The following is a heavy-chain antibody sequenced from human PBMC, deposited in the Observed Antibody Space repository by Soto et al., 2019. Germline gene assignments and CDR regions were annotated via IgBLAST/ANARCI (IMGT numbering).Heavy chain of an antibody. Sequence: GGSLRLSCAGSGFTFGDSYMSWIRQAPGKGLEWLSYISPGSRYPAYADSVKGRFTISRDNAKRSLYLQMMSLTAEDTAIYYCVRGGGGGWFDPWGRGTMVTVSS. CDR1: GFTFGDSY. CDR2: ISPGSRYP. D-gene: IGHD2-15*01. CDR3: VRGGGGGWFDP. V-gene: IGHV3-11*06. J-gene: IGHJ5*02.